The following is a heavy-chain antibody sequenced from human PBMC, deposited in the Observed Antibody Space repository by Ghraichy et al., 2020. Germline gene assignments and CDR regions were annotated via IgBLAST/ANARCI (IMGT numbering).Heavy chain of an antibody. CDR2: IYTSGST. CDR3: ARDQGSSGYRDAFDI. CDR1: GGSISSYY. J-gene: IGHJ3*02. V-gene: IGHV4-4*07. Sequence: ESLNISCTVSGGSISSYYWSWIRQPAGKGLEWIGRIYTSGSTNYNPSLKSRVTMSVDTSKNQFSLKLSSLTAADTAVYYCARDQGSSGYRDAFDIWGPGTMVTFSS. D-gene: IGHD3-22*01.